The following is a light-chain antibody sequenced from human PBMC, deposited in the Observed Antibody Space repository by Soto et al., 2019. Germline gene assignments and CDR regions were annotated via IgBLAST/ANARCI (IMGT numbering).Light chain of an antibody. V-gene: IGLV2-23*01. Sequence: QSVLTQPASVSGSPGESITISCTGASSDVGTYNLVTWYQQHPGRVPKLILYEGSKRPSGVSSRFSASKSGNTASLTISGLQAEDEADYFCCSYAPSRTLLFGGGTKVTVL. J-gene: IGLJ2*01. CDR1: SSDVGTYNL. CDR2: EGS. CDR3: CSYAPSRTLL.